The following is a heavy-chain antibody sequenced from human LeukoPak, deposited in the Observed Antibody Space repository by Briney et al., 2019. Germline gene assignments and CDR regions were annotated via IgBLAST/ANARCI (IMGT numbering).Heavy chain of an antibody. D-gene: IGHD2-15*01. CDR2: INHSGST. CDR3: AREKVARFDP. Sequence: SETLSLTCAVYGGSFSGYYWSWIRQPPGKGPEWIGEINHSGSTNYNPSLKSRVTISVDTSKNQFSLKLSSVTAADTAVYYCAREKVARFDPWGQGTLVTVSS. J-gene: IGHJ5*02. V-gene: IGHV4-34*01. CDR1: GGSFSGYY.